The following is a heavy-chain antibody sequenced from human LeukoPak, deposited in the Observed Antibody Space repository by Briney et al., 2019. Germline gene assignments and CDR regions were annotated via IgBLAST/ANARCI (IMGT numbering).Heavy chain of an antibody. Sequence: GASVKVSCKASGYTFTSNGISWVRQAPGQGLEWMGWISGYKGDTNYAQKLQGRVTMTTDTSTSTAYMELRSLRSDDTAVYYCARGYYDSAGYYYYYYGMDVWGQGTTVTVSS. CDR2: ISGYKGDT. CDR1: GYTFTSNG. V-gene: IGHV1-18*01. CDR3: ARGYYDSAGYYYYYYGMDV. J-gene: IGHJ6*02. D-gene: IGHD3-22*01.